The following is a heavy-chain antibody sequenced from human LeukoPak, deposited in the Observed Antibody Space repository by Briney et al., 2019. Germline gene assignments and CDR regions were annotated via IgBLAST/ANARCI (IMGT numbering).Heavy chain of an antibody. Sequence: GGSLRLSCAASGFTFSSYAMSWVRQAPGKGLEWVSAISGSGGSTYYADSVTGRFTISRDNAKNSLYLQMNSLRDEDTGVYYCARQVGYWGQGTLVTVSS. J-gene: IGHJ4*02. D-gene: IGHD1-26*01. CDR3: ARQVGY. V-gene: IGHV3-23*01. CDR1: GFTFSSYA. CDR2: ISGSGGST.